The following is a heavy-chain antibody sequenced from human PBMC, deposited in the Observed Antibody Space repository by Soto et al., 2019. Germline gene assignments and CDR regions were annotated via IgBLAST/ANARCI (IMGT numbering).Heavy chain of an antibody. CDR3: TRDPPEYGDYVLFDY. Sequence: GGSLRLSCAASGFTFSGSAMHWVRQASGKGLEWVGRIRSKANSYATAYAASVKGRFTISRDDSKNTAYLQMNSLKTGETAVYYCTRDPPEYGDYVLFDYWGQGTLVTVSS. V-gene: IGHV3-73*01. D-gene: IGHD4-17*01. CDR2: IRSKANSYAT. CDR1: GFTFSGSA. J-gene: IGHJ4*02.